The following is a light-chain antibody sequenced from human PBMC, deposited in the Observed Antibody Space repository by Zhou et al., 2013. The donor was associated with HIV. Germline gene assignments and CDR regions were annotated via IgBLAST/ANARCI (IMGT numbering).Light chain of an antibody. CDR1: QGISSY. V-gene: IGKV1-8*01. Sequence: AIRMTQSPSSFSASTGDRVTITCRASQGISSYLAWYQQKPGKAPKLLIYAASTLQSGVQSRFSGSGSGTDFTLTISCLQSEDFATYYCQHYYSYPFTFGPGTKRGYQT. J-gene: IGKJ3*01. CDR3: QHYYSYPFT. CDR2: AAS.